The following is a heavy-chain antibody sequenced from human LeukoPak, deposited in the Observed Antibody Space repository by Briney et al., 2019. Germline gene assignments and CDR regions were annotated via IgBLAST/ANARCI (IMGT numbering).Heavy chain of an antibody. CDR3: ARVSMVRGAPDYYFDY. CDR1: GYSISSGYY. V-gene: IGHV4-38-2*02. Sequence: SETLSLTCTVSGYSISSGYYRGWIRQPPGKGLEWMGSIYHSGSTYYNPSLKSRVTISVDTSKNQFSLKLSSVTAADTAVYYCARVSMVRGAPDYYFDYWGQGTLVTVSS. J-gene: IGHJ4*02. CDR2: IYHSGST. D-gene: IGHD3-10*01.